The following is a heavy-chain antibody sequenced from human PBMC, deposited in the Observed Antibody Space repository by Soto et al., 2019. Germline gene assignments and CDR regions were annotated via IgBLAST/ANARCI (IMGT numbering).Heavy chain of an antibody. Sequence: SVKVSCKASGGTFSRYSITWVRQAPGRGLEWIGRIIPIFGIPTYAQKFQGRVTFTADESTSTAYMELSSLRSDDTAVYYCAREDRDRETGLVPAAIAGMDVWGQGTTVTVSS. CDR3: AREDRDRETGLVPAAIAGMDV. J-gene: IGHJ6*02. CDR2: IIPIFGIP. CDR1: GGTFSRYS. V-gene: IGHV1-69*13. D-gene: IGHD2-2*01.